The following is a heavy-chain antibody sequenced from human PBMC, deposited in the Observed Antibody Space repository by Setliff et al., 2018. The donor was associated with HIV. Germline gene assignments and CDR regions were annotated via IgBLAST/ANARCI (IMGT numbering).Heavy chain of an antibody. CDR2: IYYSGIT. CDR3: ARAIQPYYMDV. V-gene: IGHV4-59*01. CDR1: GGSISSYF. Sequence: SETLSLTCTVSGGSISSYFWSWVRQPPGKGLEWIGYIYYSGITNYNPSLKSRVTISVDTSKNQFSLKLRSVTAADTAVYYCARAIQPYYMDVWGKGTTVTVSS. J-gene: IGHJ6*03.